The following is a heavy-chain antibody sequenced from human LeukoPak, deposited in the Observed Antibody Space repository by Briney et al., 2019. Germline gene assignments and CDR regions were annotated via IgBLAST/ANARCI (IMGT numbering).Heavy chain of an antibody. CDR1: GYTFTGYY. CDR3: ARAPPIAVAVNFDY. J-gene: IGHJ4*02. V-gene: IGHV1-2*04. D-gene: IGHD6-19*01. CDR2: INPNSGGT. Sequence: GASVKVSCKASGYTFTGYYMHWVRQAPGQGLEWMGWINPNSGGTNYAQKFQGWVTMTRDTSTSTAYMELSRLRSDDTAVYYCARAPPIAVAVNFDYWGQGTLVTVSS.